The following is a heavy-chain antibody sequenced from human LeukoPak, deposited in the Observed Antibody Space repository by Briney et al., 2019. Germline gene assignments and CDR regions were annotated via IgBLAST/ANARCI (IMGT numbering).Heavy chain of an antibody. D-gene: IGHD6-13*01. CDR1: GFTFSSYA. CDR3: ARDLVPSSSWYTLSY. Sequence: HSGRSLRLSCAASGFTFSSYAMHWVRQAPGKGLEWVAVISYDGSNKYYADSVKGRFTISRDNSKNTLYLQMNSLSAEDTAVYYCARDLVPSSSWYTLSYWGQGTLVTVSS. CDR2: ISYDGSNK. J-gene: IGHJ4*02. V-gene: IGHV3-30-3*01.